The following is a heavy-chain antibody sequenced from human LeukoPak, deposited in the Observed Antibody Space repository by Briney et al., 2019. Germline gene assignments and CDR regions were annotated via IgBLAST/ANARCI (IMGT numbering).Heavy chain of an antibody. J-gene: IGHJ4*02. V-gene: IGHV3-23*01. D-gene: IGHD6-19*01. Sequence: GGSLRLSCAASGFTFSNYVMNWVRQAPGKGLEWVSVISGTGAITYYADSVEGRFTISRDNSKNTLYLQMNSLRAEDTALYYCAKETYNSGWFPDYWGQGTLVTVSS. CDR3: AKETYNSGWFPDY. CDR1: GFTFSNYV. CDR2: ISGTGAIT.